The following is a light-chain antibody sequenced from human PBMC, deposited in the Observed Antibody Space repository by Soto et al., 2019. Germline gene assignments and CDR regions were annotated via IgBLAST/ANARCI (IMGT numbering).Light chain of an antibody. Sequence: DIQMTQSPSSLSASVGGRVTIXCRASQSISSYLNWYQQKPGKAPKLLIYAASSLQSGVPSRFSGSGSGTDFTLTIIFLQAEEFAPYKSQQCYSPLRTFCHGANVDIK. V-gene: IGKV1-39*01. CDR2: AAS. CDR3: QQCYSPLRT. CDR1: QSISSY. J-gene: IGKJ3*01.